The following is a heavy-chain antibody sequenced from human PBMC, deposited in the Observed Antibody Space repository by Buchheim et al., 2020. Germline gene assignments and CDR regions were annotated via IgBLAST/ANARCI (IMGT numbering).Heavy chain of an antibody. CDR2: MNPNSGNT. CDR3: ASTVRIVGARTTWRYFDY. V-gene: IGHV1-8*01. D-gene: IGHD1-26*01. J-gene: IGHJ4*02. CDR1: GYTFTSYD. Sequence: QVQLVQSGAEVKKPGASVKVSCKASGYTFTSYDINWVRQATGQGLEWMGWMNPNSGNTGYAQKFQGRVTMTRNTSISHASMELSSLRSEDTAVYYCASTVRIVGARTTWRYFDYWGQGTL.